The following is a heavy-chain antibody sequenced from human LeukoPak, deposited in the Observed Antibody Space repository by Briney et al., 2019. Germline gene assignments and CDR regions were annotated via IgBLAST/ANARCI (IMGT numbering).Heavy chain of an antibody. CDR2: IRYDGSNK. Sequence: GGSLRLSCAASGFTFSSYGMHWVRQAPGKGLEWVAFIRYDGSNKYYADSVKGRFTISRDNSKNTLYLQMNSLRAEDTAVYYCAKCAHYYDSSGYYHDYWGQGTLVTVSS. V-gene: IGHV3-30*02. CDR1: GFTFSSYG. CDR3: AKCAHYYDSSGYYHDY. D-gene: IGHD3-22*01. J-gene: IGHJ4*02.